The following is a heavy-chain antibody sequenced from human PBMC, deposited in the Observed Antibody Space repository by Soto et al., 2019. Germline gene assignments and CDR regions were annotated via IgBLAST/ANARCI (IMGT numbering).Heavy chain of an antibody. Sequence: QVQLVQSGAEEKKPGASVKVSCKASGYTFTSYAMHWVRQAPGQRLEWMGWINAGNGNTKYSQKFQGRVTITRDTSASTGYMELCSLRSVNAAVYYCARGGEPIDYRGPGTLVTVSS. CDR3: ARGGEPIDY. J-gene: IGHJ4*02. CDR2: INAGNGNT. CDR1: GYTFTSYA. V-gene: IGHV1-3*05. D-gene: IGHD2-21*01.